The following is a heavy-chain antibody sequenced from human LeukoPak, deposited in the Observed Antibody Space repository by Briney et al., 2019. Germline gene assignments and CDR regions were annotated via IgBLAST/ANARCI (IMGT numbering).Heavy chain of an antibody. CDR3: ARSGGSGSYYARYYYYYMDV. Sequence: ASVKVSCKASGYTFTNYAMNWVRQAPGQGLEWMGWINTNTGNATYAQGFTGRFVFSLDTSVSTAYLQISSLKAEDTAVYYCARSGGSGSYYARYYYYYMDVWGKGTTVTVSS. CDR1: GYTFTNYA. J-gene: IGHJ6*03. D-gene: IGHD3-10*01. CDR2: INTNTGNA. V-gene: IGHV7-4-1*02.